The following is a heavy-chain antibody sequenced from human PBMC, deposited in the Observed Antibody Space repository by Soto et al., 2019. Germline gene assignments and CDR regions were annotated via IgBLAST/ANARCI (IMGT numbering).Heavy chain of an antibody. CDR1: GGSISSSNYY. D-gene: IGHD1-26*01. CDR2: IYYSGST. CDR3: ATHEVGGSYVYTFDP. J-gene: IGHJ5*02. V-gene: IGHV4-39*01. Sequence: QLQLQESGPGLVKPSETLSLTCTVSGGSISSSNYYWGWIRQPPGKGLEWIGSIYYSGSTYYNPPLKSRVTISVDTSKNQFAMKLSSVTAADTAVYYCATHEVGGSYVYTFDPWGQGTLVTVSS.